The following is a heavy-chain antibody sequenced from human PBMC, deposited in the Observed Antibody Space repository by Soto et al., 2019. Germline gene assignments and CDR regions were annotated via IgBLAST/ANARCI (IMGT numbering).Heavy chain of an antibody. J-gene: IGHJ4*02. CDR3: ARGLGYDSATYYYAY. Sequence: QVQRVQSGAEVKKPGSSVKVSCKASGGTFSSYAISWVRQAPGQGLEWMGGIIPLFGTANYAQKFQGRVTITADESSSTAYMELRRLRSDAPAVYYLARGLGYDSATYYYAYWGQGTLVTVAS. CDR1: GGTFSSYA. D-gene: IGHD3-22*01. CDR2: IIPLFGTA. V-gene: IGHV1-69*01.